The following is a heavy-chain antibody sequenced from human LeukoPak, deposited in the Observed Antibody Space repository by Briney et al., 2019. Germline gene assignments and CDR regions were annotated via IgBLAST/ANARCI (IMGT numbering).Heavy chain of an antibody. J-gene: IGHJ4*02. Sequence: SETLSLTCAVYCGSFSGYYWSWIRQPPGKGLEWIGEINHSGSTNYNPSLKSRVTISVDTSKNQFSLKLSSVTAADTAVYYCARLKIMVRGVITLYYFDYWGQGTLVTVSS. V-gene: IGHV4-34*01. CDR1: CGSFSGYY. D-gene: IGHD3-10*01. CDR3: ARLKIMVRGVITLYYFDY. CDR2: INHSGST.